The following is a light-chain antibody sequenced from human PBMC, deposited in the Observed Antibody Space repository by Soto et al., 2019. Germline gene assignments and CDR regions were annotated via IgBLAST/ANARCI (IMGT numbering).Light chain of an antibody. CDR1: QSVSSNY. CDR2: GAS. Sequence: EIVLTQSPATLSLSPVERATLSCRASQSVSSNYLTWYQQKPGQAPRLLIFGASSRSTGIPDRFSGSGSGTDFTLTISRLEPEDFAVYYCQQYGSSPITFGQGTRLEIK. V-gene: IGKV3-20*01. J-gene: IGKJ5*01. CDR3: QQYGSSPIT.